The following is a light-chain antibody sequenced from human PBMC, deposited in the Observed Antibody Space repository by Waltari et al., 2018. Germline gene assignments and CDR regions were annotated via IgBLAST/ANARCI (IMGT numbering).Light chain of an antibody. CDR2: DFR. Sequence: QSALTQPASVSGSPGQSITISCTGTTDDIGYYDYVSWYQQHLGKAPKFIIYDFRERPSGVSNLFSGSQAGNTASLTISGLQADDEADYYCSSHTTRSTWVFGGGTKLTVL. CDR3: SSHTTRSTWV. V-gene: IGLV2-14*03. CDR1: TDDIGYYDY. J-gene: IGLJ3*02.